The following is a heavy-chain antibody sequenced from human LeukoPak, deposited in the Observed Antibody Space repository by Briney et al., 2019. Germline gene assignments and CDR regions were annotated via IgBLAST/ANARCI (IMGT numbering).Heavy chain of an antibody. J-gene: IGHJ4*02. Sequence: TSETLSLTCSVSGASINDYYWTWIRQPPGKGLEWIGYVYHTGTSGYHPSLKSRVAMSLDTSKNQVSLKLSSVTAADTAVYFCTRVVNGGHSDYWGQGTLVTVSS. V-gene: IGHV4-59*01. D-gene: IGHD2-8*01. CDR1: GASINDYY. CDR2: VYHTGTS. CDR3: TRVVNGGHSDY.